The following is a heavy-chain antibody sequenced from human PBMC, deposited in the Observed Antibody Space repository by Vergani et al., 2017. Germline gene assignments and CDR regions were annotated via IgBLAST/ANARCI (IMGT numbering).Heavy chain of an antibody. V-gene: IGHV4-59*01. CDR2: IYYSGST. CDR1: GGSISSYY. J-gene: IGHJ6*03. CDR3: TAGNHYYYYMDV. Sequence: QVQLQESGPGLVKPSETLSLTCTVSGGSISSYYWSWIRQPPGKGLEWIGYIYYSGSTNYNPSLKSRVTISVDPSKNRFSLKLSSVTAADPAVYYCTAGNHYYYYMDVWGKGTTVTVSS. D-gene: IGHD6-13*01.